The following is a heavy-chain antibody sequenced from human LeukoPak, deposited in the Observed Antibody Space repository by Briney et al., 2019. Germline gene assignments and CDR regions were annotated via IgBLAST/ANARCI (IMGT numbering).Heavy chain of an antibody. CDR2: INAGNGNT. Sequence: ASVKVSCKASGYTFTSYYMHWVRQAPGQGLEWMGWINAGNGNTKYSQKFQGRVTITRDTSASTAYMELSSLRSEDTAVYYCARGSYFDWFDYWGQGTLVTVSS. CDR3: ARGSYFDWFDY. CDR1: GYTFTSYY. J-gene: IGHJ4*02. D-gene: IGHD3-9*01. V-gene: IGHV1-3*01.